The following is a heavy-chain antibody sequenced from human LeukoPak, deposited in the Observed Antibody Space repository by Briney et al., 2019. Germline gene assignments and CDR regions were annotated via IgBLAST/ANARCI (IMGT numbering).Heavy chain of an antibody. J-gene: IGHJ5*02. V-gene: IGHV4-59*01. CDR2: IYYSGST. CDR1: GGSISSYY. CDR3: ARACSSSWYTSCWFDP. Sequence: SETLSLTCTVSGGSISSYYWSWIRQPPGKGLEWIGYIYYSGSTNYNPSLKSRVIISVDTSKNQFSLKVSSVTAADTAVYYCARACSSSWYTSCWFDPWGQGTLVTVSS. D-gene: IGHD6-13*01.